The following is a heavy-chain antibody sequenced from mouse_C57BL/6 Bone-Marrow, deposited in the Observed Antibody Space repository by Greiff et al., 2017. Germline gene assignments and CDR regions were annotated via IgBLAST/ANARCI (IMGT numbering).Heavy chain of an antibody. J-gene: IGHJ2*01. CDR2: IDPETGGT. CDR3: TSAHYYGSSYDY. V-gene: IGHV1-15*01. D-gene: IGHD1-1*01. CDR1: GYTFTDYE. Sequence: QVQLKESGAELVRPGASVTLSCKASGYTFTDYEMHWVKQTPVHGLEWIGAIDPETGGTAYNQKVKGKAILTADKSYSNAYMELRSLTSEDSAVYYCTSAHYYGSSYDYWGQGTTLTVSS.